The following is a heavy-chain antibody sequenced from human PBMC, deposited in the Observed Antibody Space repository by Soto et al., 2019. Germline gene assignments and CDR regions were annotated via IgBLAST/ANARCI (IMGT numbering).Heavy chain of an antibody. CDR3: AREVVTETTLGYFDF. CDR2: SIPFFGTP. V-gene: IGHV1-69*01. CDR1: GGTFTNDA. Sequence: QVHLVQSGAEVKKSGSSVRVSCTASGGTFTNDAISWVRQAPGQGLEWLGRSIPFFGTPDYSQSFQGRLTIPADEATGTAYMDLRSLRSDDTAVYYCAREVVTETTLGYFDFWGQGTLVTVSS. D-gene: IGHD2-21*02. J-gene: IGHJ4*02.